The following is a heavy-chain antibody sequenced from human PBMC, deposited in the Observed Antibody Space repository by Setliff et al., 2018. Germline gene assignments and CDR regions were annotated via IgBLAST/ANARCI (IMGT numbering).Heavy chain of an antibody. V-gene: IGHV7-4-1*02. J-gene: IGHJ6*03. Sequence: ASVKVSCKASGYTFSSYGVHWVRQAPGQRLEWMGWINTNTGNPSYAQDFTGRLVFSLDTSVSTAYLQISSLKAEDSAVYYCARASRFGTTVWKGDYYMDVWGKGAMVTVSS. CDR1: GYTFSSYG. CDR3: ARASRFGTTVWKGDYYMDV. CDR2: INTNTGNP. D-gene: IGHD4-4*01.